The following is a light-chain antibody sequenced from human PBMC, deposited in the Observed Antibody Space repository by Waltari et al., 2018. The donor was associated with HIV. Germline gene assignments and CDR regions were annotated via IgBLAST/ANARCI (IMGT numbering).Light chain of an antibody. Sequence: DIQMTQSASSLSASVGDRVSITCRASQSISSYLDWYQQKPGKAPKLLISAASSLESGVPSRFSGSRSGTDFTLIISGLQPEDFATYYCQQTFDGPRTFGGGTKVEI. CDR2: AAS. V-gene: IGKV1-39*01. CDR3: QQTFDGPRT. J-gene: IGKJ4*01. CDR1: QSISSY.